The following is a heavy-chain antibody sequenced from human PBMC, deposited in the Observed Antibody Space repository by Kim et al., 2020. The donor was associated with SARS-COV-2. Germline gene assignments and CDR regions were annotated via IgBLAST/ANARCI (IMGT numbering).Heavy chain of an antibody. CDR1: GFPFRSYG. Sequence: GGSLRLSCVGSGFPFRSYGMNWVRQAPGKGLEWVSAISDSGSSTFDADSVKGRFIISRDNSKNTLYLQMNSLRAEDTAVYYCAKRTGYHGSGYMDVWGQGTTVTVSS. V-gene: IGHV3-23*01. J-gene: IGHJ6*02. CDR2: ISDSGSST. CDR3: AKRTGYHGSGYMDV. D-gene: IGHD3-10*01.